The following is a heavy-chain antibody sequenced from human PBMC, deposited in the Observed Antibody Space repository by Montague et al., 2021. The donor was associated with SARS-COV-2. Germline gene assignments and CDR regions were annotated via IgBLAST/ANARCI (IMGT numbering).Heavy chain of an antibody. Sequence: PALVKPTQTLTLTCTFSGFSLSTSGMCVSWIRQPPGKALEWLARIDWDDDKYYSTSLKTRLTISKDTSKNQVVLTMTNMDPVDTATYYCARIVGVLLWFGESDYGMDVWGQGTRSPSP. CDR1: GFSLSTSGMC. CDR3: ARIVGVLLWFGESDYGMDV. J-gene: IGHJ6*02. V-gene: IGHV2-70*11. D-gene: IGHD3-10*01. CDR2: IDWDDDK.